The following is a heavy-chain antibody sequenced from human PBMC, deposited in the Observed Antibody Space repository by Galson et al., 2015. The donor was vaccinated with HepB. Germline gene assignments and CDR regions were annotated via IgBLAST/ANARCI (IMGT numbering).Heavy chain of an antibody. CDR3: ATEGKNTDLWLDP. Sequence: SVKVSCKASGGTFRTSSILWVRQAPGQGLEWVGGINPIFRVSNYAQRFQGRVTITADESATTAYMVLTSLRSEDTAIYYCATEGKNTDLWLDPWGQGTLLIVSS. D-gene: IGHD2/OR15-2a*01. V-gene: IGHV1-69*13. CDR1: GGTFRTSS. J-gene: IGHJ5*02. CDR2: INPIFRVS.